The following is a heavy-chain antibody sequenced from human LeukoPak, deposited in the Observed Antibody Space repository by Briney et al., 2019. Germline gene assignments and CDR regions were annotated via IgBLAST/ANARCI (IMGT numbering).Heavy chain of an antibody. D-gene: IGHD1-1*01. CDR1: GFTFSSYW. Sequence: GGSLRLSCAVSGFTFSSYWMHWVRQAPGKGLMWVSHINNDGSNTRYADSVKGRFTISRDNDKNSLYLQMNNLRAEDTAVYYCARHPNWNFDSWGQGTLVTVSS. J-gene: IGHJ4*02. CDR3: ARHPNWNFDS. CDR2: INNDGSNT. V-gene: IGHV3-74*01.